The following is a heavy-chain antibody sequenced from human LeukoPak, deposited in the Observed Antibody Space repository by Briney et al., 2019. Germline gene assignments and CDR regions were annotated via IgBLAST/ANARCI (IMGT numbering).Heavy chain of an antibody. Sequence: PGGSLRLSCAASGFIFRKYVMSWVRQAPGKGLEWVSAISSSGASTYYADSVKGRFTISRDNSKNTLYLQMNSLRAEDTAVYYCAKTSTSWGPAMLDYWGQGTLVTVSS. CDR3: AKTSTSWGPAMLDY. V-gene: IGHV3-23*01. J-gene: IGHJ4*02. D-gene: IGHD2-2*01. CDR1: GFIFRKYV. CDR2: ISSSGAST.